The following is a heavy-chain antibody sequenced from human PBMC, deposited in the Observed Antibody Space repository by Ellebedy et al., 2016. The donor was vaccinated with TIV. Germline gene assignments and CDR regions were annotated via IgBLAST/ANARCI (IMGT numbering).Heavy chain of an antibody. D-gene: IGHD1-14*01. V-gene: IGHV3-11*01. J-gene: IGHJ5*02. CDR3: ARDTRFIDHQHNWFDP. Sequence: GGSLRLSCAAPGFTFSDFYMIWIRQAPGKGLEWVSYISSDGSLIYYADSVKGRFTISRDNARNSLYLQMNSLRAEDTAIYYCARDTRFIDHQHNWFDPWGQGTLVTVSS. CDR1: GFTFSDFY. CDR2: ISSDGSLI.